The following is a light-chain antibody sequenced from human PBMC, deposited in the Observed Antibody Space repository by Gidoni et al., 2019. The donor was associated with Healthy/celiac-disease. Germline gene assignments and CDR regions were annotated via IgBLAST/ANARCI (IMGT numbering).Light chain of an antibody. Sequence: EIVLTHSPGTLSLSPGERATLSCRASQSVSSSYLAWYQQKPGQAPRPLIYGASSRATGIPDRFSGSGSGTDFTLTISRLEPEDFAVYYCQQYGSSPRMYTFXQXTKLEIK. V-gene: IGKV3-20*01. CDR3: QQYGSSPRMYT. CDR1: QSVSSSY. J-gene: IGKJ2*01. CDR2: GAS.